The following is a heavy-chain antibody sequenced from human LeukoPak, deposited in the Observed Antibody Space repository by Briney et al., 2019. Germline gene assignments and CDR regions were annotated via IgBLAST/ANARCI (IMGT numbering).Heavy chain of an antibody. V-gene: IGHV3-66*01. CDR3: AMISAQHYFDY. D-gene: IGHD6-6*01. J-gene: IGHJ4*02. CDR1: GFTVSSNH. CDR2: IYTGGST. Sequence: GGSLRLSCAASGFTVSSNHMSWVRLAPGKGLEWVSIIYTGGSTYYADSVKGRFTISRDNSKNTLYLQMNSLRAEDTAVYYCAMISAQHYFDYWGQGTLVTVSS.